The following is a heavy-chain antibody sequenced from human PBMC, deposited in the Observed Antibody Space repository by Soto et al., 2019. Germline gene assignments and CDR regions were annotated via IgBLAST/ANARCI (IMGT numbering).Heavy chain of an antibody. J-gene: IGHJ6*02. CDR1: GGTFSSYA. V-gene: IGHV1-69*13. CDR2: IIPIFGTA. CDR3: ARDYGSYHYYYYGMDV. D-gene: IGHD3-10*01. Sequence: SVKVSCKASGGTFSSYAISWVRQAPGQGLEWMGGIIPIFGTANYAQKFQGRVTITADESTSTAYMELSSLRSEDTAVYYCARDYGSYHYYYYGMDVWGPGTTVTVSS.